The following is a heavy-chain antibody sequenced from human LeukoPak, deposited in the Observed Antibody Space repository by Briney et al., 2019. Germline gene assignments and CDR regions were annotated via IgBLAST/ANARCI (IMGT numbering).Heavy chain of an antibody. Sequence: PSETLSLTCTVSGVSISSSSYYWGWIRQPPGRGLEWIGSIYYSGSTYYNPSLKSRFTISVDTSKNQFSLKLSSVTAADMAVYYCARANWGFGFDYWGQGTLVTVSS. D-gene: IGHD7-27*01. CDR3: ARANWGFGFDY. CDR1: GVSISSSSYY. V-gene: IGHV4-39*01. J-gene: IGHJ4*02. CDR2: IYYSGST.